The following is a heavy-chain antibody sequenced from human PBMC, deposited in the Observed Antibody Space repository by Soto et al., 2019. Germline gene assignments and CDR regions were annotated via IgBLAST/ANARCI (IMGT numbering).Heavy chain of an antibody. CDR3: ASGGAPGSRYYYYGMDV. D-gene: IGHD3-10*01. CDR2: TYYRSKWYN. CDR1: GASVSSNSAA. Sequence: SQTLSLTCALSGASVSSNSAAWNWIRQSPSRGLEWLGRTYYRSKWYNDYAVSGKSRITINPDTSKNQFSLQLNSVTPEDTAVYYCASGGAPGSRYYYYGMDVWGQGTTVTVSS. J-gene: IGHJ6*02. V-gene: IGHV6-1*01.